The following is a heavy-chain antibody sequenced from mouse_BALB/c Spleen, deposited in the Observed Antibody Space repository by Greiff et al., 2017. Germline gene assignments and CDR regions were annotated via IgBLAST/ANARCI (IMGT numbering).Heavy chain of an antibody. CDR2: IYPGNVNT. CDR1: GYTFTSYY. V-gene: IGHV1S56*01. CDR3: ARGGTTRGYAMDY. Sequence: QVQLKQSGPELVKPGASVRISCKASGYTFTSYYIHWVKQRPGQGLEWIGWIYPGNVNTMYNEKFKGKATLTADKSSSTAYLQLSSLTSEDAAGYFCARGGTTRGYAMDYWGQGTSVTVSS. D-gene: IGHD1-1*01. J-gene: IGHJ4*01.